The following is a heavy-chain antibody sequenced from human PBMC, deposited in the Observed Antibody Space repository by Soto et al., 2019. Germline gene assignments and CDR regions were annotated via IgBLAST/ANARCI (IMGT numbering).Heavy chain of an antibody. CDR2: NIPIFGTP. CDR3: ARDVQLLVDAYYYAMDV. D-gene: IGHD6-13*01. V-gene: IGHV1-69*01. CDR1: GGTFSTYA. Sequence: QVHLVQSGAEVKKPGSSVKVSCKASGGTFSTYAISWVRQAPGQGLEWMGGNIPIFGTPDYAQRFQGRVTITADESTSSASMELSSLRSEDTAVYYCARDVQLLVDAYYYAMDVWGQGTTVTVSS. J-gene: IGHJ6*02.